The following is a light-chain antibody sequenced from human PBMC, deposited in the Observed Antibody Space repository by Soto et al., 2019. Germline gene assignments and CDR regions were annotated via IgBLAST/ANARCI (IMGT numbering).Light chain of an antibody. CDR3: SSYSSTSTLVV. CDR1: SSDIGGYNY. J-gene: IGLJ1*01. Sequence: QSVLTQPASVSGSLGQSITISCTGTSSDIGGYNYVSWYQQCPGKAPKLMIYRVSNRPSGVSNRFSGSKSGDTASLAISGLQAEDEADYHCSSYSSTSTLVVFGTGTKVTVL. CDR2: RVS. V-gene: IGLV2-14*01.